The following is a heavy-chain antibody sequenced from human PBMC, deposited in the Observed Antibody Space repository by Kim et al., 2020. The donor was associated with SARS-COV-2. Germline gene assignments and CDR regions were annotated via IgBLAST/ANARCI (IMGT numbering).Heavy chain of an antibody. V-gene: IGHV3-48*02. D-gene: IGHD2-2*01. CDR3: ASYCSSTSCYYFDY. Sequence: ADSVKGRCTISRDNAKNSLYLQMNSLRDEDTAVYYCASYCSSTSCYYFDYWGQGTLVTVSS. J-gene: IGHJ4*02.